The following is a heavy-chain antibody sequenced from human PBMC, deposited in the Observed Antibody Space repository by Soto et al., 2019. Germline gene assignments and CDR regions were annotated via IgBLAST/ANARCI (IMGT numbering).Heavy chain of an antibody. J-gene: IGHJ4*02. CDR1: GFTFSDYY. V-gene: IGHV3-11*01. Sequence: GGSPRLSCAASGFTFSDYYMSWIRQAPGKGLEWVSYISSSGSTIYYADSVKGRFTISRDNAKNSLYLQMNSLRAEDTAVYYCARTDSSGYYVDYWGQGTLVTVSS. CDR2: ISSSGSTI. CDR3: ARTDSSGYYVDY. D-gene: IGHD3-22*01.